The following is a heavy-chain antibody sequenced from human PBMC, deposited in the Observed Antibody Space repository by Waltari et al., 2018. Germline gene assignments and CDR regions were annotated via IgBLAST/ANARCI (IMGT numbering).Heavy chain of an antibody. Sequence: QVQLQESGPGLVKPSEPLSLTCTVSVGSISSYYWSWIRQPPGKGLEWIGYIYYSGSTNYNPSLKSRVTISVDTSKNQFSLKLSSVTAADTAVYYCASASPVTFDYWGQGTLVTVSS. CDR2: IYYSGST. J-gene: IGHJ4*02. CDR3: ASASPVTFDY. V-gene: IGHV4-59*08. D-gene: IGHD3-10*01. CDR1: VGSISSYY.